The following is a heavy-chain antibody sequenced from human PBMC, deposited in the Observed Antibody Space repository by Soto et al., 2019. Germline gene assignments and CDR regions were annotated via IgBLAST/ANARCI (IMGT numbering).Heavy chain of an antibody. D-gene: IGHD2-15*01. CDR3: ARGEDIVVVVAANAVDAFDI. CDR1: GYTFTSYA. V-gene: IGHV1-3*01. J-gene: IGHJ3*02. CDR2: INAGNGNT. Sequence: ASVKVPCKASGYTFTSYAMHWVRQAPGQRLEWMGWINAGNGNTKYSQKFQGRVTITRDTSASTAYMELSSLRSEDTAVYYCARGEDIVVVVAANAVDAFDIWGQGTMVTVSS.